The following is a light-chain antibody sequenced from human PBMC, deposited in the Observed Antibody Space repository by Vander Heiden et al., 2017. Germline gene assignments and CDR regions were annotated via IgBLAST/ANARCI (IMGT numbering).Light chain of an antibody. J-gene: IGLJ1*01. CDR3: AASDDSLSGLDG. Sequence: QSVLTQPPSASGTPGQRVTLSCSGSSSNIGSNYVYWYQQLPGTAPKPRSHSNNQRPSGVPDRFSGSKSGTSASLAISGLRSEDEADYDGAASDDSLSGLDGCGTGPKV. V-gene: IGLV1-47*02. CDR2: SNN. CDR1: SSNIGSNY.